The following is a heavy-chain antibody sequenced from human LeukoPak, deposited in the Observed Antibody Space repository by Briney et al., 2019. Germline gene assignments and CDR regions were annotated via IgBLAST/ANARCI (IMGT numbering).Heavy chain of an antibody. V-gene: IGHV3-23*01. CDR3: AKGRPRFWSGQPGKLFDY. Sequence: AGGSLRLSCAASGFTFSSYAMSWVRQAPGKGLEWVSATSGSGGSTYYADSVKGRFTISRDNSKNTLYLQMNSLRAEDTAVYYCAKGRPRFWSGQPGKLFDYWGQGTLVTVSS. J-gene: IGHJ4*02. CDR2: TSGSGGST. D-gene: IGHD3-3*01. CDR1: GFTFSSYA.